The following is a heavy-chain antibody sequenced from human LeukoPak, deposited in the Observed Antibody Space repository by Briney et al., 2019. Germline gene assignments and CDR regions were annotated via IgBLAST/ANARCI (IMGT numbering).Heavy chain of an antibody. CDR2: ISSSSSYI. CDR3: ASGPGSYPTGGDY. J-gene: IGHJ4*02. V-gene: IGHV3-21*01. CDR1: GVTFSSYS. D-gene: IGHD3-10*01. Sequence: GGSLRLSCAASGVTFSSYSMNWVRQAPGKGLEWVSSISSSSSYIYYADSVKGRFTISRDNAKNSLYLQMNSLRAEDTAVYYCASGPGSYPTGGDYWGQGALVTVSS.